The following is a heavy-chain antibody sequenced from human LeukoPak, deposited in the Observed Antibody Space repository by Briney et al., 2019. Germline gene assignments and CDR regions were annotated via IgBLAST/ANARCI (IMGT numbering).Heavy chain of an antibody. CDR1: GYRFTSYW. Sequence: GESLKISCKGSGYRFTSYWIGWVRQAPGQGLEWMGIINPSGGSTSYAQKFQGRVTMTRDMSTSTVYMELSSLRSEDTAVYYCARGYVLLWFGELRWFDPWGQGTLVTVSP. D-gene: IGHD3-10*01. CDR3: ARGYVLLWFGELRWFDP. V-gene: IGHV1-46*01. CDR2: INPSGGST. J-gene: IGHJ5*02.